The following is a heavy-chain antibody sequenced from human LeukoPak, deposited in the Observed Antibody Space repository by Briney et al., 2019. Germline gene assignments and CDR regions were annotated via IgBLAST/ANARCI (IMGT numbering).Heavy chain of an antibody. V-gene: IGHV1-2*02. CDR3: ARVIAARNWFDP. CDR2: INPNSGGT. D-gene: IGHD6-6*01. CDR1: GYTLTGYY. Sequence: GASVKVSCKASGYTLTGYYMHWVRQAPGQGLEWMGWINPNSGGTNYAQKFQGRVTMTRDTSISIAYMELSRLRSDDTAVYYCARVIAARNWFDPWGQGTLVTVSS. J-gene: IGHJ5*02.